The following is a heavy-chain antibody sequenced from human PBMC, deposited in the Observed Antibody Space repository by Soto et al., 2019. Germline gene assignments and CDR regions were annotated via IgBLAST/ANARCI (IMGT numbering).Heavy chain of an antibody. Sequence: GSSVKVSCKASGYTFTSYYMHWVRQAPGQGLEWMGIINPSGGSTSYAQKFQGRVTMTRDTSTSTVYMELSSLRSEDTAVYYCARAEYYYDSSGPLAFDIWGQGTMGTV. V-gene: IGHV1-46*01. CDR2: INPSGGST. J-gene: IGHJ3*02. CDR3: ARAEYYYDSSGPLAFDI. D-gene: IGHD3-22*01. CDR1: GYTFTSYY.